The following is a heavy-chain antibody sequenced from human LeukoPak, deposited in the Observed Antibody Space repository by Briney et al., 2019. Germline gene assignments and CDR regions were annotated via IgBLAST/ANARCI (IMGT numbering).Heavy chain of an antibody. J-gene: IGHJ4*02. V-gene: IGHV3-7*03. Sequence: PGGSLRLSCAASGFTFSSYWMSWVRQAPGKGLEWVANIKPDGSEKNYVDSVKGRFTISIDNAKNSLYLQMNSLRAEDTAVYYCARGHGSGSYYSPFDYWGQGTLVTVSS. CDR2: IKPDGSEK. CDR3: ARGHGSGSYYSPFDY. D-gene: IGHD3-10*01. CDR1: GFTFSSYW.